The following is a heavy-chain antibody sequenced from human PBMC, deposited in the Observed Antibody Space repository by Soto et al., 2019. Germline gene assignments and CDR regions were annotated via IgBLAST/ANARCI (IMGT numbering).Heavy chain of an antibody. CDR1: GFTFSSYA. CDR3: AKAYDRYSSSSRLDY. Sequence: GGSLRLSCAASGFTFSSYAMSWVRRAPGKGLEWVSAISGSGGSTYYADSVKGRFTISRDNSKNTLYLQMNSLRAEDTAVYYCAKAYDRYSSSSRLDYWGQGTLVTVSS. CDR2: ISGSGGST. D-gene: IGHD6-6*01. J-gene: IGHJ4*02. V-gene: IGHV3-23*01.